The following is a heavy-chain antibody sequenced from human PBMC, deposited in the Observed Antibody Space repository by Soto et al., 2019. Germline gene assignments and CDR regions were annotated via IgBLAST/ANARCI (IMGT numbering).Heavy chain of an antibody. CDR2: ISGSGGST. CDR3: AKDSEYSSSSDYFDY. Sequence: GWSLILSCAASGFTFSSYAMSWVRQAPGKGLEWVSAISGSGGSTYYADSVKGRVTISRDNSKNTLYLQMNSLRAEDTAVYYCAKDSEYSSSSDYFDYWGQGNLVRVSA. J-gene: IGHJ4*02. D-gene: IGHD6-6*01. V-gene: IGHV3-23*01. CDR1: GFTFSSYA.